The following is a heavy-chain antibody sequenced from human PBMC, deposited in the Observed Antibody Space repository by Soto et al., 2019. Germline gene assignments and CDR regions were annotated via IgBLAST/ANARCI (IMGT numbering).Heavy chain of an antibody. Sequence: QVQLVQSGAEVKKPGSSVKVSCKASGGTFSSYTISWVRQAPGQGLEWMGRIIPILGIANYAKKFQGRVTTTADKSTSTAYMELSSLRSEDTAVYYCARDQYSSSWYSMDVWGKGTTVTVSS. CDR2: IIPILGIA. D-gene: IGHD6-13*01. CDR1: GGTFSSYT. V-gene: IGHV1-69*08. CDR3: ARDQYSSSWYSMDV. J-gene: IGHJ6*03.